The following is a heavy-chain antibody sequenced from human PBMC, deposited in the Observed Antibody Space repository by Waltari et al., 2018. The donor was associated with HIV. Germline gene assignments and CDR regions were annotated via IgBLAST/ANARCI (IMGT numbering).Heavy chain of an antibody. D-gene: IGHD6-13*01. J-gene: IGHJ4*02. Sequence: QVQLVQSGAEVKKPGASVKVSCKASGYTFTSYAMHWVRPAPGPRLEWLGWINAGNGNTKYSQKFQGRVTITRDTSASTAYMELSSLRSEDTAVYYCASGRGYGSSWYPGAERTRALDYWGQGTLVTVSS. CDR3: ASGRGYGSSWYPGAERTRALDY. V-gene: IGHV1-3*01. CDR1: GYTFTSYA. CDR2: INAGNGNT.